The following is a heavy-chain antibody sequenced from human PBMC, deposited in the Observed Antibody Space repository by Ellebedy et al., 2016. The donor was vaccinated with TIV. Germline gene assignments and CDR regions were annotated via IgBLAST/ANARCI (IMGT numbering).Heavy chain of an antibody. CDR3: AKDRSLSGWFSGYFAL. CDR2: ISGSGDET. D-gene: IGHD6-13*01. CDR1: KLTFNTFA. Sequence: GESLKISCAPSKLTFNTFAMSWVRQAPGKGLEWVSGISGSGDETYYADSVKGRFTISRDHSKNTLYLHMNNLRAEDTAFYYCAKDRSLSGWFSGYFALWGQGSEVTVSS. J-gene: IGHJ1*01. V-gene: IGHV3-23*01.